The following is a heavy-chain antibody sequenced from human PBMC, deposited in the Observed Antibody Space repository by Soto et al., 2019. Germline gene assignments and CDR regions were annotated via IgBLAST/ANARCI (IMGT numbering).Heavy chain of an antibody. V-gene: IGHV3-23*01. CDR2: ISGGGARV. J-gene: IGHJ3*02. D-gene: IGHD4-17*01. CDR1: VLSFTSYA. CDR3: AKVVRTTVTTRDAADI. Sequence: EVQLLESGGGLVQPGGSLRLSCAVSVLSFTSYAMSWVRQAPGKGLEWFSVISGGGARVFYVDSVKGRFIISRDISENIVHLQRNSLRAYDTAVSDCAKVVRTTVTTRDAADIWGQGTMVTFSS.